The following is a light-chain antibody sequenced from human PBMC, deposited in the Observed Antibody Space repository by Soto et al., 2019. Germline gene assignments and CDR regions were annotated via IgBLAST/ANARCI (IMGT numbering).Light chain of an antibody. Sequence: DIQLTQSPSSLSASVGDRITIACRASQTIGNFLNWYLQKPGKAPALLISLASTLQSGVSSRFSGSGSRTVLTLTINSPQPEDFAVYYCHQYGRSPATFGQGTKV. J-gene: IGKJ1*01. CDR3: HQYGRSPAT. V-gene: IGKV1-39*01. CDR1: QTIGNF. CDR2: LAS.